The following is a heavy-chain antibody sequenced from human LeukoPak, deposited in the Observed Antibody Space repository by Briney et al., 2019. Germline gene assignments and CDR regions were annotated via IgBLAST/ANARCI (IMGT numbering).Heavy chain of an antibody. D-gene: IGHD3-10*01. CDR1: GGSISSYY. V-gene: IGHV4-59*01. Sequence: SETLSLTCTVSGGSISSYYWSWIRQPPGKGLEWIGYIYYSGSTNYNPSLKSRVTISVDTSKNQCSLKLSSVTAADTAVYYCARGYGSGSYYKGEFDYWGQGTLVTVSS. CDR2: IYYSGST. J-gene: IGHJ4*02. CDR3: ARGYGSGSYYKGEFDY.